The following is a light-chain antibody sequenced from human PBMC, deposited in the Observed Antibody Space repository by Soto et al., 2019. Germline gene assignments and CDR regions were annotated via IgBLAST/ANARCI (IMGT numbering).Light chain of an antibody. Sequence: QSALTQPRSVSGSPGQSVTISCTGTSSDVGGYQYVSWYQQHPSKAPKLMIYDVTKRPSGVPDRFSGSKSGNTASLTISGLQADDEADYYCCSYAGTYTYVFGTGTKLTVL. CDR2: DVT. V-gene: IGLV2-11*01. CDR1: SSDVGGYQY. J-gene: IGLJ1*01. CDR3: CSYAGTYTYV.